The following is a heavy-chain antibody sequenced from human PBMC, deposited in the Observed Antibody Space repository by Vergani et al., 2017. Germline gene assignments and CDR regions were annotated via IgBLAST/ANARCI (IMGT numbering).Heavy chain of an antibody. D-gene: IGHD6-25*01. V-gene: IGHV4-31*11. J-gene: IGHJ6*03. CDR2: IFYMWTT. Sequence: QVQLQESGPGVVKPSQTLSLTCAVSGGSISSGDHCWTWIRQRPGKGLEWIGYIFYMWTTSDNPSLRSRLTISVDTSQNQFSLKLRSVTAADTAVYYCARVDTQVPATSHFYYMDVGGKGTTVVVSS. CDR3: ARVDTQVPATSHFYYMDV. CDR1: GGSISSGDHC.